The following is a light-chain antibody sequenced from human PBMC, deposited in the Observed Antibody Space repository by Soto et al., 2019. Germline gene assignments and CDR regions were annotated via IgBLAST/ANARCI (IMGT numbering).Light chain of an antibody. J-gene: IGLJ3*02. V-gene: IGLV1-40*01. CDR1: SSNIGAGYD. Sequence: QPVLTQPPSVSGSPGQRVTLSCTGSSSNIGAGYDVHWYQQLPGTAPKLLIYGNSNRPSGVPDRFSGSKSGTSASLAITGLQAEDEADYYCQSYDSSLSALFGGGTKLTVL. CDR3: QSYDSSLSAL. CDR2: GNS.